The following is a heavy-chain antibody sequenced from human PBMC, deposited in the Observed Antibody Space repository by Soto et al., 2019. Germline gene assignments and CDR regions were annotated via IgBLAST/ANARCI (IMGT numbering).Heavy chain of an antibody. J-gene: IGHJ5*02. CDR3: ANIAAAGTRPLHNWFDP. Sequence: QVQLVESGGGVVQPGRSLRLSCAASGFTFSSYGMHWVRQAPGKGLEWVAVISYDGSNKYYADSVKGRFTISRDNSKKPLDLQMNSRRAEDTAVYYCANIAAAGTRPLHNWFDPWGQGTLVTVSS. CDR1: GFTFSSYG. D-gene: IGHD6-13*01. V-gene: IGHV3-30*18. CDR2: ISYDGSNK.